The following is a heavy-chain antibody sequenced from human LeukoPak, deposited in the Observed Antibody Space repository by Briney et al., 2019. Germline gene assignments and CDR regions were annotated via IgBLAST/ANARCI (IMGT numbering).Heavy chain of an antibody. D-gene: IGHD3-10*01. CDR2: ISGSGGST. J-gene: IGHJ4*02. CDR1: GFTFSSYA. Sequence: GGSLRLSCAASGFTFSSYAMSWVRQAPGKGLEWVSAISGSGGSTYYADSVKGRFTISRDNSKNTLYLQMNSLRAEDTALYYCAKEIRNYYGSGSPFDYWGQGTLVTVSS. V-gene: IGHV3-23*01. CDR3: AKEIRNYYGSGSPFDY.